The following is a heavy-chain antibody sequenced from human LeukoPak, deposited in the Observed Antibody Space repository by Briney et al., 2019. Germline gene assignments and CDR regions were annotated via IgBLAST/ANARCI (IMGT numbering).Heavy chain of an antibody. J-gene: IGHJ4*02. CDR1: GFPLSDHY. V-gene: IGHV3-72*01. CDR2: CKNRAKSYNT. CDR3: VRVAYTSDWHFDY. Sequence: PWGSLRPPCAAPGFPLSDHYLDRGRQPPGQGLESVGRCKNRAKSYNTDHAASVRVRFTISRDDSQNSLYLQMRSLKTEDTAVYHCVRVAYTSDWHFDYWGQGTLVTVSS. D-gene: IGHD6-19*01.